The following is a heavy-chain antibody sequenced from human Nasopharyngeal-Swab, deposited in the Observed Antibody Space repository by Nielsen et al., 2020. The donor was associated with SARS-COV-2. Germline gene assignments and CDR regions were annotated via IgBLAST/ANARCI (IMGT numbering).Heavy chain of an antibody. CDR1: GFTFGDYA. Sequence: GESLKISCTASGFTFGDYAMSWFRQAPGKGLEWVGFIRSKAYGGTTEYAASVKGRFTISRDDSKSIAYLQMNSLKTEDTAVYYCTRERGIYGSGAFDCWGQGTLVTVSS. D-gene: IGHD3-10*01. CDR2: IRSKAYGGTT. V-gene: IGHV3-49*03. J-gene: IGHJ4*02. CDR3: TRERGIYGSGAFDC.